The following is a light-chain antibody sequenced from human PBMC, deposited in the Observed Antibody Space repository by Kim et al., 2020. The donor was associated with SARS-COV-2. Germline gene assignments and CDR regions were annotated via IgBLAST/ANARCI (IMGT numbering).Light chain of an antibody. CDR1: SSNFGAGYD. CDR3: QSYDSNLSAWV. J-gene: IGLJ3*02. V-gene: IGLV1-40*01. Sequence: ELTQPPSVSGAPGQRVTISCTGTSSNFGAGYDVHWYRQLPRTAPKLLIFANNNRPSGVPDRFSGSRSDTSASLVITGLQAEDEADYYCQSYDSNLSAWVFGGGTQLTVL. CDR2: ANN.